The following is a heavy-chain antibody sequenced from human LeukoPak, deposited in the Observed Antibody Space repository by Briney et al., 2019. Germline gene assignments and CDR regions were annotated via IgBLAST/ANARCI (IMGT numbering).Heavy chain of an antibody. CDR3: ARDLTASYYYDSSGYYPAY. D-gene: IGHD3-22*01. CDR1: GFTFSSYA. J-gene: IGHJ4*02. Sequence: GGSLRLSCAASGFTFSSYAMHWVRQAPGKGLEWAAVISYDGSNKYYADSVKGRFTISRDNSKNTLYLQMNSLRAEDTAVYYCARDLTASYYYDSSGYYPAYWGQGTLVTVSS. V-gene: IGHV3-30-3*01. CDR2: ISYDGSNK.